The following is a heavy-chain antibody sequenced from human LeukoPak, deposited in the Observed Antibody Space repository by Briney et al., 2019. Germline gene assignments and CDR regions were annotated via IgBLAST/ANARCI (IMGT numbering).Heavy chain of an antibody. Sequence: GGSLRLSCAASGSTFSSYSMNWVRQAPGKGLEWVSSISRTSTYIYYADSMKGRFTISRDNAKNSLYLQLNSLRDEDTAVYYCASSGCGGDWYSEKTYYLDYWGQGTLVAVSS. CDR1: GSTFSSYS. V-gene: IGHV3-21*01. CDR3: ASSGCGGDWYSEKTYYLDY. J-gene: IGHJ4*02. CDR2: ISRTSTYI. D-gene: IGHD2-21*02.